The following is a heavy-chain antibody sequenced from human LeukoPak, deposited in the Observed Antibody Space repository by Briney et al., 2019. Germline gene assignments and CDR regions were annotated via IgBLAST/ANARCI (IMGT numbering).Heavy chain of an antibody. CDR3: ARASYYDFWSGYRERAFYI. J-gene: IGHJ3*02. D-gene: IGHD3-3*01. CDR2: INPSGGST. V-gene: IGHV1-46*01. Sequence: ASVKVSCKASGYTFTSYYMHWVRQAPGQGLEWMGIINPSGGSTSYAQKFQGRVTMTRDTSTSTVYMELSSLRSEDTAVYYCARASYYDFWSGYRERAFYIWGQGTMVTVSS. CDR1: GYTFTSYY.